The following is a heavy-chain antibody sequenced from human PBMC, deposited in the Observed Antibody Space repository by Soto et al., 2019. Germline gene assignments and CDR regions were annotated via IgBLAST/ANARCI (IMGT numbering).Heavy chain of an antibody. Sequence: PGGSLRLSCVASGFIFRDYAMSWVRQAPGKGLEWVAAILGNGGDTGYADSVKGRFTISRDNSQNTLYLRLNSLRDEDTAVYYCARPSMLASGTYGGQGTLVTV. CDR1: GFIFRDYA. CDR3: ARPSMLASGTY. V-gene: IGHV3-23*01. D-gene: IGHD6-13*01. CDR2: ILGNGGDT. J-gene: IGHJ4*02.